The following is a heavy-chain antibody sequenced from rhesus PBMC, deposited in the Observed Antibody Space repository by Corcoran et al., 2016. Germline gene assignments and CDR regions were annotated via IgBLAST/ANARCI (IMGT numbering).Heavy chain of an antibody. CDR1: GYSISSGYG. J-gene: IGHJ6*01. D-gene: IGHD3-16*01. V-gene: IGHV4-122*02. CDR3: ARDGYYYSGRPLGALDS. Sequence: QLQESGPGLVKPSETLSLTCAVSGYSISSGYGWSWIRQPPWKGREWIWLVSYSGSTRYNPSLKSRVTSSRDTSKTQFDLKLSSVTAADTAVYYCARDGYYYSGRPLGALDSWGQGVVVTVSS. CDR2: VSYSGST.